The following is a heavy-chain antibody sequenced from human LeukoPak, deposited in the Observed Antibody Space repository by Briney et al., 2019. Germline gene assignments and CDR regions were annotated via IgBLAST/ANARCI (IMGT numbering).Heavy chain of an antibody. J-gene: IGHJ6*03. CDR1: GGSFSGYY. V-gene: IGHV4-34*01. CDR3: ARVWYDFWSGDYYYYMDV. CDR2: INHSGST. Sequence: PSETLSLTCAVYGGSFSGYYWSWIRQPPGKGLEWIGEINHSGSTNYNPSLKSRVTISVDTSKNQFSLKLGSVTAADTAVYYCARVWYDFWSGDYYYYMDVWGKGTTVTVSS. D-gene: IGHD3-3*01.